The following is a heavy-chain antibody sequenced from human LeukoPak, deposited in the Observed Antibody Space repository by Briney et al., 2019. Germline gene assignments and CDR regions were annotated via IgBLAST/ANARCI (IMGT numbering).Heavy chain of an antibody. Sequence: GGSLRLSCAASGFTFSSFWMSWIRQAPGKGLEWVSAISGSGGSTYYADSVKGRFTISRDNSQNTLYLQMNSLRAEDTAVYYCAKEVFSGQNPSYFDYWGQGTLVTVSS. D-gene: IGHD3-10*01. J-gene: IGHJ4*02. V-gene: IGHV3-23*01. CDR2: ISGSGGST. CDR3: AKEVFSGQNPSYFDY. CDR1: GFTFSSFW.